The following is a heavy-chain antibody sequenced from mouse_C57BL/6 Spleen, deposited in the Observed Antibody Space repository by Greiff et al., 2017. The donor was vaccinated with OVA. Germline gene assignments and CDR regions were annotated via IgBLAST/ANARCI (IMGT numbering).Heavy chain of an antibody. CDR1: GYTFTSYT. CDR3: ARGGNWGTWYFDV. J-gene: IGHJ1*03. Sequence: VQLQESGAELARPGASVKMSCKASGYTFTSYTMHWVKQRPGQGLEWIGYINPSSGYTKYNQKFKDKATLTADKSSSTAYMQLSSLTSEDSAVYYCARGGNWGTWYFDVWGKGTTLTVSS. D-gene: IGHD4-1*02. CDR2: INPSSGYT. V-gene: IGHV1-4*01.